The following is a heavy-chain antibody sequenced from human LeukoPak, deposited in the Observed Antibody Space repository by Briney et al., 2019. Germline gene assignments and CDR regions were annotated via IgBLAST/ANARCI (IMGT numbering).Heavy chain of an antibody. D-gene: IGHD3-22*01. CDR3: VRIYNDNNSGYRPFDF. CDR2: ISGSSSTIYISSSSSTT. V-gene: IGHV3-48*01. J-gene: IGHJ4*02. CDR1: GFTFSSYS. Sequence: GGSLRLSCAASGFTFSSYSMNWVRQAPGKGLEWVSYISGSSSTIYISSSSSTTYYADSVKGRFTISRDNAKNSLYLQMNSLRAEDTAVYYCVRIYNDNNSGYRPFDFWGQGTLVTVSS.